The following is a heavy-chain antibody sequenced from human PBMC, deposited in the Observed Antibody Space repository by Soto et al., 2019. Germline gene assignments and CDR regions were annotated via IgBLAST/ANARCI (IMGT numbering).Heavy chain of an antibody. Sequence: PGGSLRLSCAASGFPFSDYYMSWIRQAPGKGLEWVSYISSSGSTIYYADSVKGRFTISRDNAKNSLYLQMNSLRAEDTAVYYCARDSSEIAAADPAHYYYYGMDVWGQGTTVTVSS. V-gene: IGHV3-11*01. CDR3: ARDSSEIAAADPAHYYYYGMDV. CDR1: GFPFSDYY. CDR2: ISSSGSTI. D-gene: IGHD6-13*01. J-gene: IGHJ6*02.